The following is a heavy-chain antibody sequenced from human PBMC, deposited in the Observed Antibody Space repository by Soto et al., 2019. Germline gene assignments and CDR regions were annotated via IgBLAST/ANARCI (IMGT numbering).Heavy chain of an antibody. CDR3: ARVRFGQWGYAMDV. D-gene: IGHD3-10*01. CDR2: MSSSGNNI. V-gene: IGHV3-11*01. CDR1: GITFSDCY. Sequence: QVHLVESGGGLVKPGGSLILSCAASGITFSDCYMNWIRQAPGKGLEWVSYMSSSGNNINYAGSVRGRFTVSRDNAKNSLYLQLNSLIADDTAIYYCARVRFGQWGYAMDVRGQGSTVTVSS. J-gene: IGHJ6*02.